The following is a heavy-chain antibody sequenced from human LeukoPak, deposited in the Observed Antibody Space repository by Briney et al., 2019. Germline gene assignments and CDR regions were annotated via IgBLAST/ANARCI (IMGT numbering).Heavy chain of an antibody. CDR2: IYYSGST. CDR3: ARALLAGVAPHPPAEYLQH. J-gene: IGHJ1*01. V-gene: IGHV4-31*03. CDR1: GGSISSGGYY. D-gene: IGHD3-3*01. Sequence: SQTLSLTCTVSGGSISSGGYYWSWIRQHPGKGLEWIGYIYYSGSTYYNPSLKSRVTISVDTSKNQFSLKLSSVTAADTAVYYCARALLAGVAPHPPAEYLQHWGQGTLVTVSP.